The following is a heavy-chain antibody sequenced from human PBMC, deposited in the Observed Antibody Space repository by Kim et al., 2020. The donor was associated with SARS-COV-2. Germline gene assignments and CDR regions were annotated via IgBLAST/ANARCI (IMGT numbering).Heavy chain of an antibody. CDR2: INTNTGNP. CDR3: ATKGSGSYQYLYYGMDV. J-gene: IGHJ6*02. CDR1: GYTFTSYA. V-gene: IGHV7-4-1*01. Sequence: ASVKVSCKASGYTFTSYAMNWVRQAPGQGLEWMGWINTNTGNPTYAQGFTGRFVFSLDTSVSTAYLQICSLKAEDTAVYYCATKGSGSYQYLYYGMDVWGQGTTVTVSS. D-gene: IGHD3-10*01.